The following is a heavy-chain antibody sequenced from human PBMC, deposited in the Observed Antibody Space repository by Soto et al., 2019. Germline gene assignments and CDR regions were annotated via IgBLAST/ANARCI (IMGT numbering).Heavy chain of an antibody. J-gene: IGHJ3*02. CDR2: IKSKTDGGTT. D-gene: IGHD2-21*01. CDR1: GFTFSNAW. V-gene: IGHV3-15*01. CDR3: TTDPYEGPRVVPRERYNAFDI. Sequence: PGGSLRLSCAASGFTFSNAWMSWVRQAPGKGLEWVGRIKSKTDGGTTDYAAPVKGRFTISRDDSKNTLYLQLNSLKTEDTAVYDCTTDPYEGPRVVPRERYNAFDIWGQGTMVTVS.